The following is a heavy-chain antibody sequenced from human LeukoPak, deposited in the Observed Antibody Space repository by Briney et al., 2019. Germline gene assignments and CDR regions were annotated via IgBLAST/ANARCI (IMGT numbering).Heavy chain of an antibody. J-gene: IGHJ4*02. CDR2: IWFDGSKE. D-gene: IGHD3-10*01. V-gene: IGHV3-33*01. CDR1: GFIFTSHG. CDR3: ARDSGSGSYYGRD. Sequence: GGSLRLSCAASGFIFTSHGMHWVRQAPGKGLEWGAVIWFDGSKEHYADSVKGRFSISRDNSKNTLYLQMNSLRAEDTAVYYCARDSGSGSYYGRDWGQGTLVTVSS.